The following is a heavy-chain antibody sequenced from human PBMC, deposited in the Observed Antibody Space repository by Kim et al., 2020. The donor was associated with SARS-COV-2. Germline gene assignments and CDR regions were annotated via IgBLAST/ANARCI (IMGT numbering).Heavy chain of an antibody. J-gene: IGHJ6*02. D-gene: IGHD6-13*01. CDR1: GGSISSSSYY. Sequence: SETLSLTCTVSGGSISSSSYYWGWIRQPPGKGLEWIGSIYYSGSTYYNPSLKSRVTISVDTSKNQFSLKLSSVTAADTAVYYCARDVAGIAAAVLHIYYYYYGMDVWGQGTTVTVSS. V-gene: IGHV4-39*07. CDR3: ARDVAGIAAAVLHIYYYYYGMDV. CDR2: IYYSGST.